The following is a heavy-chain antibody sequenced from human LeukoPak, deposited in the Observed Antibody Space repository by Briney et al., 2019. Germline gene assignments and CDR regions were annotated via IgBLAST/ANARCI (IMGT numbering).Heavy chain of an antibody. Sequence: GSLRLSCAATGFSNFWMHWVRQAPGKGLEWVSRVNSDGSSTTYADSVKGRFTISRDNAKNTLDLQMHTLRAEDTAVYYCVRGDTSTWFWYFDHWGRGTLVTVSS. D-gene: IGHD2-2*01. CDR3: VRGDTSTWFWYFDH. J-gene: IGHJ2*01. CDR1: GFSNFW. CDR2: VNSDGSST. V-gene: IGHV3-74*03.